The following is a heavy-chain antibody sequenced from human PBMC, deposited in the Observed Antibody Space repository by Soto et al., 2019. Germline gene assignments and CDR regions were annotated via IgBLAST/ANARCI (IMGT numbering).Heavy chain of an antibody. D-gene: IGHD4-17*01. CDR2: INSDGSST. CDR3: ARWGVGGGDYVYRPCRG. V-gene: IGHV3-74*01. CDR1: GFTFSSYW. J-gene: IGHJ1*01. Sequence: EVQLVESGGGLVQPGGSLRLSCAASGFTFSSYWMHWVRQAPGTGLVWVSRINSDGSSTSYADSVKGRFTISRDNAKNTLYLQMNGLGAEDTAVYYCARWGVGGGDYVYRPCRGWGQGTLVTVSS.